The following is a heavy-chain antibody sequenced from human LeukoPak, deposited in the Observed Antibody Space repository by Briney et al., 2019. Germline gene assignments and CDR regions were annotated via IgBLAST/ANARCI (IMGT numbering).Heavy chain of an antibody. J-gene: IGHJ4*02. CDR2: IYYSGST. CDR3: ARAEYYYDSSGLHPFDY. V-gene: IGHV4-59*01. CDR1: GGSISSYY. D-gene: IGHD3-22*01. Sequence: SETLSLTCTVSGGSISSYYWSWIRQPPGKGLEWIGYIYYSGSTNYNPSLKSRVTISVDTSKNQFSLKLSSVTAADTAVYYCARAEYYYDSSGLHPFDYWGQGTLVTVSS.